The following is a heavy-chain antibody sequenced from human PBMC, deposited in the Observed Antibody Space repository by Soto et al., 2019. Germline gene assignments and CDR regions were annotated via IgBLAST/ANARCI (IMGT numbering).Heavy chain of an antibody. CDR3: ARVRRGLWCGEPNAFDI. D-gene: IGHD3-10*01. CDR2: IKYSGST. CDR1: GGSISSGGYY. Sequence: SETLSLACTVSGGSISSGGYYWSWIRQQPGKGLEWIGNIKYSGSTYYNKTLKSRITISVDTSKNQFSLKLSSVSAADTAVYYCARVRRGLWCGEPNAFDIWGQGTMVTVSS. J-gene: IGHJ3*02. V-gene: IGHV4-31*03.